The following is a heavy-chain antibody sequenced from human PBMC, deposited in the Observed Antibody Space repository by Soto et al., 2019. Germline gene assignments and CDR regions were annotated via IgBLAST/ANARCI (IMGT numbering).Heavy chain of an antibody. Sequence: SETLSLTCAVSGYSISSGYYWGWIRQPPGKGLEWIGSIYHSGSTYYNPSLKSRVTISVDTSKNQFSLKLSSVTAADTAVYYCARGGAYIVATIGGDYWGQGTLVTVSS. J-gene: IGHJ4*02. CDR2: IYHSGST. CDR3: ARGGAYIVATIGGDY. D-gene: IGHD5-12*01. V-gene: IGHV4-38-2*01. CDR1: GYSISSGYY.